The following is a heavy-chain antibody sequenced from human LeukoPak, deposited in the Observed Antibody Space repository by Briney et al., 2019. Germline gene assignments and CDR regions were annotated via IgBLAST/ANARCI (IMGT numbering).Heavy chain of an antibody. J-gene: IGHJ5*02. D-gene: IGHD3-10*01. CDR2: MNPNSGNT. V-gene: IGHV1-8*01. CDR1: GYTFTSYD. CDR3: ARMYYFDSGSDNWFDP. Sequence: ASVKVSCKASGYTFTSYDTNWVRQATGQGLEWMGWMNPNSGNTGYAQKFQGRVTMTRNTSISTAYMELSSLRSEDTAVYYCARMYYFDSGSDNWFDPWGQGTLVTVSS.